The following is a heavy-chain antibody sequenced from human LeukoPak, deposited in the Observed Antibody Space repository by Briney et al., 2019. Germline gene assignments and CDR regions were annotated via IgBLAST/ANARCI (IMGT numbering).Heavy chain of an antibody. D-gene: IGHD6-13*01. CDR1: GYTFTDYY. J-gene: IGHJ4*02. CDR3: ARTGYSSSYRFTGDY. V-gene: IGHV1-2*02. Sequence: ASVKVSCKASGYTFTDYYMHWVRQAPGQGLEWMGWINPNSGGTKYAQKFQGRVTMTRDTSISTAYMELSRLRSDDTAVYYCARTGYSSSYRFTGDYWGQGTLVTVSS. CDR2: INPNSGGT.